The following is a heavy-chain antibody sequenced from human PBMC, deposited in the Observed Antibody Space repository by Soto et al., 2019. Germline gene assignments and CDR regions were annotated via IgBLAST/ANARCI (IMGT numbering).Heavy chain of an antibody. CDR1: GGSISSGDYY. CDR2: IYYSGST. CDR3: ARHSNRNYGLYYFDY. J-gene: IGHJ4*02. D-gene: IGHD4-4*01. Sequence: SETLSLTCTVSGGSISSGDYYWSWIRQPPGKGLEWIGYIYYSGSTKYNPSLKSRVTISVDTSKNQFSLKVSSATAADTAVYYCARHSNRNYGLYYFDYWGLGALVTVSS. V-gene: IGHV4-30-4*01.